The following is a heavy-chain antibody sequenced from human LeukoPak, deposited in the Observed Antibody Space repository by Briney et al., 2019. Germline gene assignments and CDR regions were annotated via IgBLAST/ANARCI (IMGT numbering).Heavy chain of an antibody. CDR2: ISYDGSNT. D-gene: IGHD6-19*01. Sequence: GGSLRLSCAASGFTFSSYGMHWVRQAPGKGLEWVAVISYDGSNTYYAESVKGRFTISRDNSKNTLYLQMNSLRAEDTAVYYCARPDSSGWYDAYYYYGMDVWGQGTTVTVSS. CDR1: GFTFSSYG. J-gene: IGHJ6*02. CDR3: ARPDSSGWYDAYYYYGMDV. V-gene: IGHV3-30*03.